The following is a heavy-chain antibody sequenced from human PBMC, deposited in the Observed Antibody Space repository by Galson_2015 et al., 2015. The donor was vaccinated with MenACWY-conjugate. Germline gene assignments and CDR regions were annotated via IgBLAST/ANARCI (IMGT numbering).Heavy chain of an antibody. J-gene: IGHJ6*02. Sequence: SVKVSCKASGYTFTNYAMHWVRQAPGQRLEWMGWINAGNGNTKYSQKFQGRVTITSDTSASTAYMELSSLRSEDTAVYYCAREIVVAPAASWGDYYYGLDVWGQGTTVTVSS. CDR1: GYTFTNYA. CDR2: INAGNGNT. D-gene: IGHD2-2*01. V-gene: IGHV1-3*01. CDR3: AREIVVAPAASWGDYYYGLDV.